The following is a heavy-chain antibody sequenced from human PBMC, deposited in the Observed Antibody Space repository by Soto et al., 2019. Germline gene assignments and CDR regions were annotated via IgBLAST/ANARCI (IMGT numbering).Heavy chain of an antibody. CDR1: GFAFYYYN. V-gene: IGHV3-21*01. J-gene: IGHJ4*01. CDR3: EREGVTNYTDYSFDL. CDR2: ISGSGIDI. Sequence: GGSLRLSCAASGFAFYYYNMNWVRQAPGRGLEWVSSISGSGIDIHFTDSVKGRFTISRDNAKTSLYLQMDSLRPEDTAIYYCEREGVTNYTDYSFDLWGHGALVTVSS. D-gene: IGHD4-4*01.